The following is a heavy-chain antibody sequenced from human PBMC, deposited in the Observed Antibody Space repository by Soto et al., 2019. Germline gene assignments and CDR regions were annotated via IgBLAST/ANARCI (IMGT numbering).Heavy chain of an antibody. CDR3: ARKGASGSYSN. CDR1: GGSISGYF. V-gene: IGHV4-59*12. D-gene: IGHD1-26*01. CDR2: IHYSGST. J-gene: IGHJ4*02. Sequence: QVQLQESGPGLVKPSETLSLTCTVSGGSISGYFWSWIRQPPGKGLEWIGIIHYSGSTDYNASLESRIAIAVDPTKNQCSLKLSSVSAAGTAVYYCARKGASGSYSNRGQGTLVTVSS.